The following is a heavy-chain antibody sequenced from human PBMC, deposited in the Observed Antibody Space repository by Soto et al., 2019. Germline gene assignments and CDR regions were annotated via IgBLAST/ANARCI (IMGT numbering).Heavy chain of an antibody. J-gene: IGHJ4*02. Sequence: GGSLRLSCAASGFTFSSYAMHWVRQAPGKGLEWVAVISYDGSNKYYADSVKGRFTISRDNSKNTLYLQMNSLRAEDTAVYYCARICGGDCESPYYFDYWGQGTLVTVS. D-gene: IGHD2-21*02. CDR1: GFTFSSYA. CDR3: ARICGGDCESPYYFDY. V-gene: IGHV3-30-3*01. CDR2: ISYDGSNK.